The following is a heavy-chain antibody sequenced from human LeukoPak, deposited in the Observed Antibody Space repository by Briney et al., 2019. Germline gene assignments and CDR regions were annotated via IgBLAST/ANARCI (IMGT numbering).Heavy chain of an antibody. CDR3: ARSSNSRFDP. Sequence: SETLSFTCTGSGGSISGYYWSWIRQPPGRGLEWIGHIYFIGSTNYNPSLKSRVTISGDTSNNQFSLKLTSVTAADTAMYYCARSSNSRFDPWGQGTLVTVSS. CDR1: GGSISGYY. D-gene: IGHD5-18*01. V-gene: IGHV4-59*01. J-gene: IGHJ5*02. CDR2: IYFIGST.